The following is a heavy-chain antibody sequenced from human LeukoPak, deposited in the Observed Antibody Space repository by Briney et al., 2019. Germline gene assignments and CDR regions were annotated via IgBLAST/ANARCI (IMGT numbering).Heavy chain of an antibody. CDR3: ARDPGRGAFEI. CDR2: ISSSDGTI. J-gene: IGHJ3*02. D-gene: IGHD3-10*01. Sequence: PGGSLRLSCAASGFTFSDYYMSWVRQAPGKGLEWVSYISSSDGTIYYADSVKGRFTISRDNAKNSLYLQMNSLRADDTAVYYCARDPGRGAFEIWGQGTMVTVSS. V-gene: IGHV3-11*01. CDR1: GFTFSDYY.